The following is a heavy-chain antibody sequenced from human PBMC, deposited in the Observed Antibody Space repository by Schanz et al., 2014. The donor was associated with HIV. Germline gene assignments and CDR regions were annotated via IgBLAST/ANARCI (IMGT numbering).Heavy chain of an antibody. V-gene: IGHV3-48*02. Sequence: VQLVESGGGVVQPGRSLRLSCAASGFTFSSYGMHWVRQAPGKGLEWVSFISGSSDVIYYADSVKGRFSISRDNAKNSMYLQMNSLRDEDTAVYYCTRDHCIGGSCGMDVWGQGTTVTVSS. CDR1: GFTFSSYG. CDR3: TRDHCIGGSCGMDV. J-gene: IGHJ6*02. CDR2: ISGSSDVI. D-gene: IGHD2-15*01.